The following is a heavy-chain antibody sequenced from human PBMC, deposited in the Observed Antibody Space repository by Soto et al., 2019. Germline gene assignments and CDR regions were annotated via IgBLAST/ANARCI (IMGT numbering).Heavy chain of an antibody. CDR1: SGSISSSNW. J-gene: IGHJ6*03. CDR2: IYHSGST. Sequence: QVQLQESGPGLVKPSGTLSLTCAVSSGSISSSNWWSWVRQPPGKGLEWIGEIYHSGSTNYNPSLKIRVTISVDKSKNQFSLKLSSVTAADTAVYYCARGAGFPAAGQAYYYMDVWGKGTTVTVSS. CDR3: ARGAGFPAAGQAYYYMDV. V-gene: IGHV4-4*02. D-gene: IGHD6-13*01.